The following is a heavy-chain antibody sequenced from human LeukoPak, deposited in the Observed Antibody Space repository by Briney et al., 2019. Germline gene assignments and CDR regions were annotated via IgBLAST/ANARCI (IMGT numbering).Heavy chain of an antibody. CDR3: ARQETVRVGATYYFDY. CDR1: GYSFTSYW. CDR2: IYPGDSDT. Sequence: GESLKISCKGSGYSFTSYWIGWVRQMPGKGLEWMGIIYPGDSDTRYSPSFQGQVTISADKSISTAYLQWSSLKASDTAMYYFARQETVRVGATYYFDYWGQGTLVTVSS. V-gene: IGHV5-51*01. J-gene: IGHJ4*02. D-gene: IGHD1-26*01.